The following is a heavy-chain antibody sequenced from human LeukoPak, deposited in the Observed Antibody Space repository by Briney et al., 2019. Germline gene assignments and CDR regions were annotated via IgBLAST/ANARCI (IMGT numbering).Heavy chain of an antibody. V-gene: IGHV4-59*01. CDR1: GGSIVGYY. Sequence: SETLSLTCTVSGGSIVGYYWSWIRQPPGKGLEWIVYKNENGHTDYNPSLKSRVTISLDTSKNQFSLRLSSVTAADTAVYFCARDVGGGPFYDYWGQGTLVTVSS. D-gene: IGHD2-15*01. CDR2: KNENGHT. CDR3: ARDVGGGPFYDY. J-gene: IGHJ4*02.